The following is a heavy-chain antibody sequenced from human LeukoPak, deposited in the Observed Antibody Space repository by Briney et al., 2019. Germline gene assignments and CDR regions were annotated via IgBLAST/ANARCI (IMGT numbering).Heavy chain of an antibody. D-gene: IGHD6-13*01. CDR1: GSTFEDHG. CDR3: AREILGSSRIFDY. J-gene: IGHJ4*02. Sequence: GGSLRLSCAASGSTFEDHGGTWVRQVPGKGLEWVAGINWDGGSTGYADSVKGRFTISRDNAKNSLYLQMNSLRAEDTAAYYCAREILGSSRIFDYWGQGTLVTVSS. CDR2: INWDGGST. V-gene: IGHV3-20*04.